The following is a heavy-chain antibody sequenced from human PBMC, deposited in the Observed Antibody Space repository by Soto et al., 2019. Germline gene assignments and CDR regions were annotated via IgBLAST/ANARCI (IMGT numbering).Heavy chain of an antibody. D-gene: IGHD1-26*01. Sequence: QLQLQESGPGLVKPSETLSLTCTVSGGSISSSSYYWGWIRQPPGKGLEWIGSIYYSGSTYYNPSLARRVTISVDTYKNHFSLKLSSVPAADTAVYYCASQEVGGSYVYTFDPWGQGTLVTVSS. CDR1: GGSISSSSYY. CDR3: ASQEVGGSYVYTFDP. CDR2: IYYSGST. V-gene: IGHV4-39*02. J-gene: IGHJ5*02.